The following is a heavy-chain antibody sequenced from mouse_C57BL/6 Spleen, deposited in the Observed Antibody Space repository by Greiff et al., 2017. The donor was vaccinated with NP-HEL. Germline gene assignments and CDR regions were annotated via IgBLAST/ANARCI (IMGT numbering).Heavy chain of an antibody. CDR1: GYAFSSSW. CDR2: IYPGDGDT. CDR3: ARENWDRRTYWYFDV. J-gene: IGHJ1*03. D-gene: IGHD4-1*01. V-gene: IGHV1-82*01. Sequence: QVQLKQSGPELVKPGASVKISCKASGYAFSSSWMNWVKQRPGKGLEWIGRIYPGDGDTNYNGKFKGKATLTADKSSSTAYMQLSSLTSEDSAVYFCARENWDRRTYWYFDVWGTGTTVTVSS.